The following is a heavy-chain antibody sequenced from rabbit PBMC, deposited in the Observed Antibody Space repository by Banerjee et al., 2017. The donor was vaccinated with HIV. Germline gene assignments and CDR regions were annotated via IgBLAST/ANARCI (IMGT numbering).Heavy chain of an antibody. V-gene: IGHV1S45*01. D-gene: IGHD2-1*01. CDR3: VRGYDDYGDYTRLDL. CDR1: GVSLNDKDV. J-gene: IGHJ3*01. Sequence: QEQLEESGGGLVKPEGSLTLTCKASGVSLNDKDVMCWVRQAPGKGLEWIACINMFTGKSVYATWAKGRFIMSRPSSTTVTLQMTSLTVADTATYFCVRGYDDYGDYTRLDLWGQGTLVTVS. CDR2: INMFTGKS.